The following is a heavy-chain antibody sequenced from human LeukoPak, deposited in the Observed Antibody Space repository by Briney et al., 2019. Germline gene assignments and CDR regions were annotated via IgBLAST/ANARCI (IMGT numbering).Heavy chain of an antibody. D-gene: IGHD3-10*01. CDR3: ARASLLWFGSEGMDV. J-gene: IGHJ6*02. CDR1: GFTFSSYD. CDR2: IGTTGDT. V-gene: IGHV3-13*01. Sequence: PGGSLRLSCAASGFTFSSYDMHWVRQATGKGLEWVSAIGTTGDTYYPGSVKGRFTISRENAKNSLYLQMNSLRAGDTAVYYCARASLLWFGSEGMDVWGQGTTVTVSS.